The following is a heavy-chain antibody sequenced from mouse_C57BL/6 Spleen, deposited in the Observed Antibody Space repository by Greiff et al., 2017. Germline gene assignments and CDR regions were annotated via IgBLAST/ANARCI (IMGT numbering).Heavy chain of an antibody. CDR3: ARAPYDDDRLERTGKVNYFDY. J-gene: IGHJ2*01. Sequence: VQLKQSGAELVKPGASVKLSCTASGFNIKDYYMHWVKQRPEQGLEWIGRIDPEDGETKYAPKFQGKATITADTSSNTAYLQLSSLTSEDTAVYYCARAPYDDDRLERTGKVNYFDYWGQGTTLTVSS. D-gene: IGHD4-1*01. V-gene: IGHV14-2*01. CDR2: IDPEDGET. CDR1: GFNIKDYY.